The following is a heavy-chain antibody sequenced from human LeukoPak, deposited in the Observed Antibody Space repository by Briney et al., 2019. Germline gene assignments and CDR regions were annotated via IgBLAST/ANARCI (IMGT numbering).Heavy chain of an antibody. J-gene: IGHJ4*02. Sequence: SGPALVKPTQTLTLTCTFSGFSLSTSGMSVSWIRQPPGKALEWLPRIDWDDDKFYSTSLKTRLTISKDTSKNQVVLTMTNIRPVDTATYFCARIDSSGGPPQMDYWGQGTLVTVSS. D-gene: IGHD6-19*01. CDR3: ARIDSSGGPPQMDY. CDR1: GFSLSTSGMS. CDR2: IDWDDDK. V-gene: IGHV2-70*17.